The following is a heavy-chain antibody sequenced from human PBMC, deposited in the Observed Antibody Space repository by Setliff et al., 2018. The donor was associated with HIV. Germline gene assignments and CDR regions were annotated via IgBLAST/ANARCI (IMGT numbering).Heavy chain of an antibody. CDR1: GGSISSHY. V-gene: IGHV4-59*11. J-gene: IGHJ4*02. CDR2: IYYSGST. Sequence: PSETLSLTCTVSGGSISSHYWSWIRQPPGKGLEWIGSIYYSGSTNYNPSLKSRVTISVDTSKNQFSLKLSSVTAADTAVYYCARGGGYYAPLLYWGQGTLVTVSS. D-gene: IGHD3-22*01. CDR3: ARGGGYYAPLLY.